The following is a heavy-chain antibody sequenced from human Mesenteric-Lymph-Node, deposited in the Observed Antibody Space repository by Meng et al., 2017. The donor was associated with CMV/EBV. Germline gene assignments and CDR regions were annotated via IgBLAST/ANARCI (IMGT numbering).Heavy chain of an antibody. CDR2: INHSGST. J-gene: IGHJ6*02. CDR3: ARFSATGAYYYGMDV. Sequence: SETLSLTCAVYGGSFSGYYWSWIRQPPGKGLEWIGEINHSGSTNYNPSLKSRVTISVDTSKNQFSLKLYSVSAADTAVYYCARFSATGAYYYGMDVWGQGTTVTVSS. V-gene: IGHV4-34*01. D-gene: IGHD7-27*01. CDR1: GGSFSGYY.